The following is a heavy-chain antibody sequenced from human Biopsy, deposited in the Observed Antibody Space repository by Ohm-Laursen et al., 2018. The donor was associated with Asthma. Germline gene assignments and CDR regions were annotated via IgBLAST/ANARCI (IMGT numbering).Heavy chain of an antibody. CDR1: GGSFSGYY. D-gene: IGHD3-3*01. V-gene: IGHV4-34*01. Sequence: SETLSLTWAVYGGSFSGYYWSWIRQPPGKGLEWIGEINHSGSTNYNPSLKSRVTISVDTSKNQFSLKLSSVTAADTAIYFCARDYYDFWNRSVYTYFGMDVRGRGTTVVVSS. CDR3: ARDYYDFWNRSVYTYFGMDV. J-gene: IGHJ6*02. CDR2: INHSGST.